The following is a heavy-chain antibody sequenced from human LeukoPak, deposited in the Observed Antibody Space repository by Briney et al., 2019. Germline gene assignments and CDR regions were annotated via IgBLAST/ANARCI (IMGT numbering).Heavy chain of an antibody. CDR1: GYFFPNAW. CDR2: IKSNQDGGIT. CDR3: TTDRTWCTYN. V-gene: IGHV3-15*01. J-gene: IGHJ4*02. D-gene: IGHD2-8*02. Sequence: TGGSLRLSCTISGYFFPNAWLNWVRQAPGRGLEWVGRIKSNQDGGITDYAAPVQDRFTISRDDSKNTMYLQMNNLKTEDTAVYYCTTDRTWCTYNWGQGTLVTVYS.